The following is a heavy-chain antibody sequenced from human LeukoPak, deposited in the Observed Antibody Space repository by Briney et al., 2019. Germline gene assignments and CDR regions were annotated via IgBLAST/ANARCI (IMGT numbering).Heavy chain of an antibody. J-gene: IGHJ4*02. CDR3: ARDFRDSSGYFGNYFDY. Sequence: TGGSLRLSCAASGFTFSSYGMSWVRQAPGKGLQWVSGISDSGGSTYYAASVKGRFTISRDNSKSTLFLQMNSLRAEDTAVYYCARDFRDSSGYFGNYFDYWGQGTLVTVSS. CDR1: GFTFSSYG. CDR2: ISDSGGST. V-gene: IGHV3-23*01. D-gene: IGHD3-22*01.